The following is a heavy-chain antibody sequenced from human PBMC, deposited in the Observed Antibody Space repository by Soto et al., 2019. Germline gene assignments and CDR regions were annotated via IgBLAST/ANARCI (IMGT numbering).Heavy chain of an antibody. CDR2: ISPKGGSI. D-gene: IGHD3-22*01. V-gene: IGHV1-18*01. CDR1: GYTFTRNG. Sequence: ASVKVSCKTSGYTFTRNGISWVRQAPGQGLEWMGWISPKGGSIKYAQKFQGRVIMTTDTSTSTAYMELRSLRSDDTAVYYCVKDRDSNSWPSRDVWGPGTTVTV. J-gene: IGHJ6*02. CDR3: VKDRDSNSWPSRDV.